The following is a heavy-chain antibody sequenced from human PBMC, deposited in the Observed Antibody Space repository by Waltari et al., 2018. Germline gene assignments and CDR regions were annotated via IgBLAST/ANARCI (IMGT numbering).Heavy chain of an antibody. J-gene: IGHJ3*01. CDR1: GVSITSNRHY. CDR3: ATYIGASVGTAAFDV. D-gene: IGHD5-12*01. Sequence: QLQLQESGPGLVKTSETLSLTCSVPGVSITSNRHYWGWIRQPPGQGLEWIGTMSYSGATYSSPSLQSRVTISRGTSKNQLSLKLGSVTAADTAVYYCATYIGASVGTAAFDVWGQGTMVTVSS. CDR2: MSYSGAT. V-gene: IGHV4-39*01.